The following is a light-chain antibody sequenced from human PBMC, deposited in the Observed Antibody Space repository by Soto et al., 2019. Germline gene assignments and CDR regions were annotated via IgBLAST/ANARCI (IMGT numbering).Light chain of an antibody. Sequence: EIVMTQSPATLSVSPGERATLSCRASQSISSNLAWYQHKPGQTPRLLMYGASTRATGIPARFSGSGSGTEFTLTISSLQSEDFAVYYCQHYNNWPNTFGQGTKVEFK. V-gene: IGKV3-15*01. CDR1: QSISSN. CDR3: QHYNNWPNT. CDR2: GAS. J-gene: IGKJ1*01.